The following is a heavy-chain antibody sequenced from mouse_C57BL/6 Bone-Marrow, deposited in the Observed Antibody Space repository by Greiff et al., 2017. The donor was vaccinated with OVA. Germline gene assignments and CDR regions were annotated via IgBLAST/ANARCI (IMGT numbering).Heavy chain of an antibody. CDR3: TATTVVARDY. D-gene: IGHD1-1*01. V-gene: IGHV6-3*01. Sequence: DVQLQESGGGLVQPGGSMKLSCVASGFTFSNYWMNWVRQSPEKGLEWVAQIRLKSDNYATHYAESVKGRFTISRDDSKSSVYLQMNNLRAEDTGIYYCTATTVVARDYWGQGTTLTVSS. J-gene: IGHJ2*01. CDR2: IRLKSDNYAT. CDR1: GFTFSNYW.